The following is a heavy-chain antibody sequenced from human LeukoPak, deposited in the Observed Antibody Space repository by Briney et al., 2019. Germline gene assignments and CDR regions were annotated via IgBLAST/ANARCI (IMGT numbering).Heavy chain of an antibody. J-gene: IGHJ3*02. CDR3: ARLYSGSYIAGSDAFDI. Sequence: SVKVSCKASGGTFSSYAISWVRQAPGQGLEWMGGIIPIFGTANYAQKFQGRVTITADESTSTAYMELSSLRSEDTAVYYCARLYSGSYIAGSDAFDIWGQGTMATVSS. D-gene: IGHD1-26*01. CDR2: IIPIFGTA. V-gene: IGHV1-69*13. CDR1: GGTFSSYA.